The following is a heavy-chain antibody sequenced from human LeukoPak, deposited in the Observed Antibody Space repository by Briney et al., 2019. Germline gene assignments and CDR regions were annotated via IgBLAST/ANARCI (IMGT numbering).Heavy chain of an antibody. CDR1: GYTFTGYY. CDR2: INPNSGGT. D-gene: IGHD2-2*01. J-gene: IGHJ6*02. V-gene: IGHV1-2*02. CDR3: ARDSDIVVVPAAIYYYGMDV. Sequence: ASVKVPCKASGYTFTGYYMHWVRQAPGQGLEWMGWINPNSGGTNYAQKFQGRVIMTRDTSISTAYMELSRLRSDDTAVCYCARDSDIVVVPAAIYYYGMDVWGQGTTVTVSS.